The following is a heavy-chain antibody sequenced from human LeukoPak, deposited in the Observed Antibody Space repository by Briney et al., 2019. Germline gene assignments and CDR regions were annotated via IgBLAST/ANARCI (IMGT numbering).Heavy chain of an antibody. D-gene: IGHD3-10*01. V-gene: IGHV3-23*01. Sequence: PGGSLRLSCAVSGFTFRGYAMTWVRQAPGKGLEKVSAISGSGDSTFYADSVRGRFTISRDNSKNTLYLQMNSLRAEDTAVYYCAKDKDGSGTYGMDVWGQGTTVTVSS. CDR1: GFTFRGYA. J-gene: IGHJ6*02. CDR2: ISGSGDST. CDR3: AKDKDGSGTYGMDV.